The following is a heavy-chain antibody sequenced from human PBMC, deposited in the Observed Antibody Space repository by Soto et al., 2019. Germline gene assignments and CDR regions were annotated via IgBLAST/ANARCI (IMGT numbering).Heavy chain of an antibody. J-gene: IGHJ6*02. V-gene: IGHV4-34*01. CDR1: GGSFSGYY. CDR2: INHSGST. D-gene: IGHD2-15*01. Sequence: PSETLSLTCAVYGGSFSGYYWSWIRQPPGKGLEWIGEINHSGSTNYNPSLKSRVTISVDTSKNQFSLKLSSVTAADTAVYYCARGSGGNVNYYYGMDVWGQGTTVTVSS. CDR3: ARGSGGNVNYYYGMDV.